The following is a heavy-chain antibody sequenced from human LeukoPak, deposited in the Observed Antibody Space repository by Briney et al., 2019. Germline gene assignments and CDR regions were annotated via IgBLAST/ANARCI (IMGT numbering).Heavy chain of an antibody. CDR1: GFIFSNYP. D-gene: IGHD5-12*01. V-gene: IGHV3-30-3*01. Sequence: GGSLRLSCAASGFIFSNYPMHWVRQAPGKGLEWVAVISADGNNEHCADSAKGRFTLSRDNAKSTAYLQMNSLRSEDTAVYYCASGAEGYVFDPWGQGTLVTVSS. J-gene: IGHJ5*02. CDR2: ISADGNNE. CDR3: ASGAEGYVFDP.